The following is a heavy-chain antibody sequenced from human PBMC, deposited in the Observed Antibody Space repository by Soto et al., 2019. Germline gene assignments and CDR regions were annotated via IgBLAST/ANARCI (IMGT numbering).Heavy chain of an antibody. D-gene: IGHD3-22*01. CDR2: IYYSGST. V-gene: IGHV4-30-4*01. CDR1: GGSISSGDYY. J-gene: IGHJ4*02. Sequence: QVQLQESGPGLVKPSQTLSLTCTVSGGSISSGDYYWNWIRQHPGKGLEWIGYIYYSGSTYYNPSLKSRVTISVDTSKNQFSLKLSSVTAADTAVYYCARDSYDSSGSSGYSFDYWGQGTLVTVSS. CDR3: ARDSYDSSGSSGYSFDY.